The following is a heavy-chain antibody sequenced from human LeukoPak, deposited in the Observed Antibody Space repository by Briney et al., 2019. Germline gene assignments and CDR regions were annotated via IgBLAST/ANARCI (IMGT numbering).Heavy chain of an antibody. V-gene: IGHV1-2*02. CDR3: ARVLGNYYDSSGYYPADDY. D-gene: IGHD3-22*01. Sequence: ASVKVSCKASGYTFTGYHMHWVRQAPGQGLEWMGWINPNSGGTNYAQKFQGRVTMTRDTSISTAYMELSRLRSDDTAVYYCARVLGNYYDSSGYYPADDYWGQGTLVTVSS. CDR1: GYTFTGYH. J-gene: IGHJ4*02. CDR2: INPNSGGT.